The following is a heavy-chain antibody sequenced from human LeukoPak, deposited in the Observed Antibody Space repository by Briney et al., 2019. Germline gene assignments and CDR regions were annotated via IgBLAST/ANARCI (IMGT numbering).Heavy chain of an antibody. CDR3: AKDLVRGPIGY. Sequence: GGSLRLSCAASGFTFSTYGMHWVRQAPGKGLEWVAFIRYDGRNKYYADSVKGRFTISRDNSKNTLCLQMNSLRAEDTAVYYCAKDLVRGPIGYWGQGTLVTVSS. D-gene: IGHD3-10*01. CDR2: IRYDGRNK. J-gene: IGHJ4*02. V-gene: IGHV3-30*02. CDR1: GFTFSTYG.